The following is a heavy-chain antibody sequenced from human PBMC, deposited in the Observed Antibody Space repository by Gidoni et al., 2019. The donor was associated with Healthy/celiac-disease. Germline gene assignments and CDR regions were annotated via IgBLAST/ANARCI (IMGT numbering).Heavy chain of an antibody. CDR2: IWYDESNK. V-gene: IGHV3-33*01. D-gene: IGHD2-15*01. Sequence: VQLVESGGGVVQPGRSLRLSCAASGFTFSSYGRHWVRQAPGKGLEWVAVIWYDESNKYYADSVKGRFTISRDNSKNTLYLQMNSLRAEDTAVYYCARGDIVVVESRAHGFDPWGQGTLVTVSS. CDR3: ARGDIVVVESRAHGFDP. J-gene: IGHJ5*02. CDR1: GFTFSSYG.